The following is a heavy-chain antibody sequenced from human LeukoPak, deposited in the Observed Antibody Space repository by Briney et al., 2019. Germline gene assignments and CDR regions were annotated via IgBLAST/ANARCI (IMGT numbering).Heavy chain of an antibody. D-gene: IGHD6-13*01. Sequence: PGGSLRLSCAASGFTFSSYGMHWVRQAPGKGLEWVAVISYDGSNKYYADSVKGRFTISRDNSKNTLYLQMNSLRAEDTAVYYCARASITASGPHDVYDMWGRGTMVTVSS. CDR2: ISYDGSNK. CDR3: ARASITASGPHDVYDM. V-gene: IGHV3-30*03. J-gene: IGHJ3*02. CDR1: GFTFSSYG.